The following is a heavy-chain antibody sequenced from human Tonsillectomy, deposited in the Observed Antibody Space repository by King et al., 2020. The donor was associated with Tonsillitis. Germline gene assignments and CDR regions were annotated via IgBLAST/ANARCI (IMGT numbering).Heavy chain of an antibody. Sequence: VQLVESGGGLVQPGGSLKLSCAASGFTFSGSAMHWVRQASGKGLEWVGRIRSKANNYAAAYAASVKGRFTISRDDSKNTAYLQMNSLKTEDTAVYYCTRSPTGWFDPWGQGNLVTVSS. CDR3: TRSPTGWFDP. CDR1: GFTFSGSA. V-gene: IGHV3-73*01. J-gene: IGHJ5*02. CDR2: IRSKANNYAA.